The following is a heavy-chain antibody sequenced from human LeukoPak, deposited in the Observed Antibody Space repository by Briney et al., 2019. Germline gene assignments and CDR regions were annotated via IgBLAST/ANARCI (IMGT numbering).Heavy chain of an antibody. V-gene: IGHV1-18*01. Sequence: ASVKVSCKASGYTFTTYGFSWVRQAPGQGLEWMGWISAYNGNTNYAQRLQGRVTMTTDTTTSTVYMELRSLRSDDTAVYYCARDKNWKPDYWGQGTLVTVSS. D-gene: IGHD1-1*01. J-gene: IGHJ4*02. CDR1: GYTFTTYG. CDR3: ARDKNWKPDY. CDR2: ISAYNGNT.